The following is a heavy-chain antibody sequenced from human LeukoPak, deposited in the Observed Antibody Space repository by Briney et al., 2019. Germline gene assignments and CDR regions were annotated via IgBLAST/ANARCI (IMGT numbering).Heavy chain of an antibody. D-gene: IGHD1-26*01. CDR2: ISAYNGNT. Sequence: ASVKVSCKASGYTFTSYGISWVRQAPGQGLEWMGWISAYNGNTNYAQKLQGRVTMTTDTSTSTAYMELRSLRSDDTAVYYCASSKSGSYLNYFDYWGQGTLVTVSS. J-gene: IGHJ4*02. V-gene: IGHV1-18*01. CDR3: ASSKSGSYLNYFDY. CDR1: GYTFTSYG.